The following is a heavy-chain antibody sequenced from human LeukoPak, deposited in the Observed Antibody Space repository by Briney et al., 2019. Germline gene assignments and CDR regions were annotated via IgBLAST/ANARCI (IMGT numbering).Heavy chain of an antibody. CDR2: ISSSSSYI. CDR3: ARDRRYFDTVGLGGPDY. J-gene: IGHJ4*02. V-gene: IGHV3-21*01. D-gene: IGHD2-8*02. Sequence: PGGSLRLSCVASGFPFSTYTMNWVRQAPGKGLEGVSSISSSSSYIYYADSMKGRFTISRDNAKNSLFLQMNNLRADDTAVYYCARDRRYFDTVGLGGPDYWGQGTLITVSS. CDR1: GFPFSTYT.